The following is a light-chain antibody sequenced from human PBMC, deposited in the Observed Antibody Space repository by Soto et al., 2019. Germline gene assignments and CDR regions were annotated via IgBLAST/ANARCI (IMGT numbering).Light chain of an antibody. CDR2: GAS. CDR3: QKYEILSI. Sequence: DIQMTQSPSSLSASVGDRVTITCQASQDIRTHLNWFQQKPGKAPKLLIYGASYLEIGVPSRFSGGGSGTDFTLSISSLQPEDSATYYCQKYEILSIFGGGTKVEIK. J-gene: IGKJ4*01. V-gene: IGKV1-33*01. CDR1: QDIRTH.